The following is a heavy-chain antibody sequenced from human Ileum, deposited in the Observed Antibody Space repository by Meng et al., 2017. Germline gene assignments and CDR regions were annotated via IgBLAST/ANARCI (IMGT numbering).Heavy chain of an antibody. V-gene: IGHV3-9*01. Sequence: GGSLRLSCAASGFTFDDYAMHWVRQAPGKGLEWVSGISWNSGSIGYADSVKGRFTISRDNAKNSLYLQMNSLRAEDTALYYCAKDRREILRRDAFDIWGQGTMVTVSS. CDR1: GFTFDDYA. J-gene: IGHJ3*02. CDR3: AKDRREILRRDAFDI. D-gene: IGHD6-25*01. CDR2: ISWNSGSI.